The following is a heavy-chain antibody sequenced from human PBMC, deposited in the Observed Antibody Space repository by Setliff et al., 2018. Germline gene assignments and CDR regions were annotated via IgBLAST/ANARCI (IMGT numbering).Heavy chain of an antibody. D-gene: IGHD2-15*01. CDR2: IKQDGSEQ. V-gene: IGHV3-7*03. CDR1: GFTFSSYW. Sequence: GGSLRLSCAASGFTFSSYWMRWVRQAPGKGLEWVANIKQDGSEQYYVDSVRGRFTISRDNAKNSVYVQMNSLRAEDTAVYYCAKRGPYCSGGTCHYYFDYWGQGTLVTVSS. CDR3: AKRGPYCSGGTCHYYFDY. J-gene: IGHJ4*02.